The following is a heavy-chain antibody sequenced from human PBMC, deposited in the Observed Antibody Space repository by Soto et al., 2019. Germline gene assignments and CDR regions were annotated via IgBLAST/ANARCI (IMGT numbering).Heavy chain of an antibody. CDR1: GYTFTGYY. J-gene: IGHJ5*02. Sequence: ASVTVSGKASGYTFTGYYMHWVRQAPGQGLEWMGWINPNSGGTNYAQKFQGRVTMTRDTSISTAYMEQSRLRSDDTAVDYCARVARSSWYLGDNWFDPWGQGTLVTVSS. V-gene: IGHV1-2*02. CDR2: INPNSGGT. D-gene: IGHD6-13*01. CDR3: ARVARSSWYLGDNWFDP.